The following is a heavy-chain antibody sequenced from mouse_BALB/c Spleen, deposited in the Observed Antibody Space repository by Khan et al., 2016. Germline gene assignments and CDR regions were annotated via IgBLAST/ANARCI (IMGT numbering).Heavy chain of an antibody. CDR1: GYSITNNFS. J-gene: IGHJ4*01. Sequence: EVKLLESGPGLVKPSQSLSLTCSVTGYSITNNFSWTGTRKFQGTNRNGWAKLALAGYNNYNPSLKNRISITRDTSKNQFFLKLSSVTAEDTSTYFCARDGNYYALDYWGQGTSVTVSS. D-gene: IGHD2-1*01. V-gene: IGHV3-6*02. CDR3: ARDGNYYALDY. CDR2: LALAGYN.